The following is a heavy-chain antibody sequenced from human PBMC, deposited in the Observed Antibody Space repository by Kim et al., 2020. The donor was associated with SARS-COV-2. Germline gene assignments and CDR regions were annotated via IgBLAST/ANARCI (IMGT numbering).Heavy chain of an antibody. CDR3: ARDFREDSSSWYIAWVVVYYGMDV. D-gene: IGHD6-13*01. J-gene: IGHJ6*02. CDR2: ISYDGSNK. V-gene: IGHV3-30*04. CDR1: GFTFSSYA. Sequence: GGSLRLSCAASGFTFSSYAMHWVRQAPGKGLEWVAVISYDGSNKYYADSVKGRFTISRDNSKNTLYLQMNSLRAEDTAVYYCARDFREDSSSWYIAWVVVYYGMDVWGQGTTVTVSS.